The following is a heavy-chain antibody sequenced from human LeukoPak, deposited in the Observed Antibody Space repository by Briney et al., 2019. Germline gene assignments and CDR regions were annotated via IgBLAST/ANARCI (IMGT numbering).Heavy chain of an antibody. CDR2: IPYDGSDK. CDR3: ARRSPQPGIAVAGSDY. J-gene: IGHJ4*02. CDR1: GFTFSAFG. V-gene: IGHV3-30*12. D-gene: IGHD6-19*01. Sequence: GGSLRLSCAASGFTFSAFGMHWVRQAPGKGLEWVTFIPYDGSDKYYADSVKGRFTIPRDNAKNSLYLQMNSLRAEDTAVYYCARRSPQPGIAVAGSDYWGQGTLVTVSS.